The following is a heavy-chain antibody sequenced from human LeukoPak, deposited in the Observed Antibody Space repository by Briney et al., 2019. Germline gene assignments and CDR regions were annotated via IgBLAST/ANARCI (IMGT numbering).Heavy chain of an antibody. CDR3: ATEHYGTGDFDF. CDR2: MNPNSGNT. Sequence: ASVKVSCKASGYSFVGYGITWVRQATGQGLEWMGWMNPNSGNTGYAQKFQGRVTMTRNTSISTAYMELSSLRSEDTAVYYCATEHYGTGDFDFWGQGTLVTVSS. V-gene: IGHV1-8*02. J-gene: IGHJ4*02. CDR1: GYSFVGYG. D-gene: IGHD2-8*02.